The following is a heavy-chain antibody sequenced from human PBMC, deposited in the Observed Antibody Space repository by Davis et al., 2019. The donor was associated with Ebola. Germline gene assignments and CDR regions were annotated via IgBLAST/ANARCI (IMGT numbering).Heavy chain of an antibody. Sequence: GESLKISCTATGFTFNNYVMTWVRQAPGKGLEWVGFIRSKPYGGTTEYAASVKGRFTISRDDSKNTLYLQMNSLKTEDTAVYYCTTDQVDTAMVTFLAEFDYWGQGTLVTVSS. CDR2: IRSKPYGGTT. CDR1: GFTFNNYV. D-gene: IGHD5-18*01. J-gene: IGHJ4*02. V-gene: IGHV3-49*04. CDR3: TTDQVDTAMVTFLAEFDY.